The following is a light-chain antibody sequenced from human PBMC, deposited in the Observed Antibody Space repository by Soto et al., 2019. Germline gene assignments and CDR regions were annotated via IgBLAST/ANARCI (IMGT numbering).Light chain of an antibody. V-gene: IGLV2-14*01. CDR2: DVS. J-gene: IGLJ1*01. CDR1: SSDVGGYNY. CDR3: SSYTSSSTRLYV. Sequence: QSALTQPASVSGSPGQSITISCTGTSSDVGGYNYVSWYQQHPGKAPKLMIYDVSNRPSGVSNRFSGSKSGNTASLTISGLQAADEADDYCSSYTSSSTRLYVFGTGTKLTVL.